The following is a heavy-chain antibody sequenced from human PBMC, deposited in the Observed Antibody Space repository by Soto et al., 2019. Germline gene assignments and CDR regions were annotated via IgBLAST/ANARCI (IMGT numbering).Heavy chain of an antibody. CDR2: ISSSSSYI. V-gene: IGHV3-21*04. CDR1: VFTFSSYS. Sequence: GGSLRVTCASSVFTFSSYSMNWVRQAPGKGLEWVSYISSSSSYIYYADSVKGRFTISRDNSKNTLYLQMNSLRGEDTAVYYCAQRGGSGYYGAFDYWGQGTMVTVSS. J-gene: IGHJ4*02. D-gene: IGHD3-22*01. CDR3: AQRGGSGYYGAFDY.